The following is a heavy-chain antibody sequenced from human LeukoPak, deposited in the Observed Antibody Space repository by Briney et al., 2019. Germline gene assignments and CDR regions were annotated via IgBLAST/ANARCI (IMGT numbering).Heavy chain of an antibody. Sequence: SGGSLRLSCAASGFTFSSYWMHWVRQAPGKGLVWVSRIKFDGSATNYADSVKGRFTISRDNDRNTVYLQMNSLRGEGTAVYYCARGGRGTYLNDYWGQGTLVTVSS. V-gene: IGHV3-74*01. CDR3: ARGGRGTYLNDY. J-gene: IGHJ4*02. D-gene: IGHD1-26*01. CDR2: IKFDGSAT. CDR1: GFTFSSYW.